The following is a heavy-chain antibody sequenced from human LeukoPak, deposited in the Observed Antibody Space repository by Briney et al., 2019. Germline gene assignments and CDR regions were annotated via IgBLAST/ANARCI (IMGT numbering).Heavy chain of an antibody. CDR3: AKEHVGGYFPGCFDY. Sequence: GGSLRLSCAASGFTFSSYAMSLVRQAAGKGLEWVSAISGSGGSTYYADSVKGRFTISRDNSKNTLYLQMNSLRAEDTAVYYCAKEHVGGYFPGCFDYWGQGTLVTVSS. D-gene: IGHD3-22*01. CDR1: GFTFSSYA. J-gene: IGHJ4*02. V-gene: IGHV3-23*01. CDR2: ISGSGGST.